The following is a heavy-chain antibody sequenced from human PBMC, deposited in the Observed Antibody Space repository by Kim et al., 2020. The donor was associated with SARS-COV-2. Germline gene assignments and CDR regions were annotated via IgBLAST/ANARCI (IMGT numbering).Heavy chain of an antibody. D-gene: IGHD6-13*01. V-gene: IGHV3-21*01. CDR3: ARAIAAAGPG. J-gene: IGHJ4*02. CDR2: YI. Sequence: YIYYADSVKGRFTISRDNAKNSLYLQMNSLRAEDTAVYYCARAIAAAGPGWGQGTLVTVSS.